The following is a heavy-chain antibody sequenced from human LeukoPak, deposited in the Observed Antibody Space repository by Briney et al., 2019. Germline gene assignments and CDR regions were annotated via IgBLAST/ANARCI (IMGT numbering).Heavy chain of an antibody. CDR3: ARDAPLPDF. CDR2: ISSSSNYI. J-gene: IGHJ4*02. CDR1: GVTFSSYT. Sequence: GGSLRLSCAASGVTFSSYTMNWVRQAPGKGLEWVSSISSSSNYIYYADSVKGRFTTSRDNAKNSLYLQMNSLRAEVTAVYYCARDAPLPDFWGQGTLVTVSS. V-gene: IGHV3-21*01. D-gene: IGHD1-26*01.